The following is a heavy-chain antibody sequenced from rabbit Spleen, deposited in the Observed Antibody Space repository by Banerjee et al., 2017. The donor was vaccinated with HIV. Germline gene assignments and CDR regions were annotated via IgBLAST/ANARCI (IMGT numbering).Heavy chain of an antibody. J-gene: IGHJ4*01. CDR3: ARDAGRGDYIDGVFNL. Sequence: QSLEESGGDLVQPEGSLTLTCTASGFSFSSSYYMCWVRQAPGKGLECIACIYAGSSGSTYYANWAKGRFTISKASSTTVTLQMTSLTVADTATYFCARDAGRGDYIDGVFNLWGPGTLVTVS. D-gene: IGHD8-1*01. CDR2: IYAGSSGST. CDR1: GFSFSSSYY. V-gene: IGHV1S40*01.